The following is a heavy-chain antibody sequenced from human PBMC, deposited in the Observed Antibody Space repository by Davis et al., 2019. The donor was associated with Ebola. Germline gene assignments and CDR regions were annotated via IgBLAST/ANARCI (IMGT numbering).Heavy chain of an antibody. Sequence: GGSLRLFCAASGFTFSGSAMHWVRQASGKGLEWVGRIRSKANSYATAYAASVKGRFTISRDDSKNTAYLQMNSLKTEDTAVYYCTSSDSSLPWGKGTTVTVSS. CDR1: GFTFSGSA. J-gene: IGHJ6*04. CDR3: TSSDSSLP. CDR2: IRSKANSYAT. V-gene: IGHV3-73*01. D-gene: IGHD6-6*01.